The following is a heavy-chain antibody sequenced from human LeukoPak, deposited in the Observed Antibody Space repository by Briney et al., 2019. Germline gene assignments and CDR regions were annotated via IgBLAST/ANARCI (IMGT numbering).Heavy chain of an antibody. Sequence: GGSLRLSCAVSGFTFSSYAMSWVRQAPGKGLEWVSSLSSSGSRTHHADSVKGRFTISRDNSKNTLYLQMNSLRAEDTAVYYCAKTTHYDFWSGYFAGFDYWGQGTLVTVSS. CDR1: GFTFSSYA. CDR2: LSSSGSRT. V-gene: IGHV3-23*01. D-gene: IGHD3-3*01. J-gene: IGHJ4*02. CDR3: AKTTHYDFWSGYFAGFDY.